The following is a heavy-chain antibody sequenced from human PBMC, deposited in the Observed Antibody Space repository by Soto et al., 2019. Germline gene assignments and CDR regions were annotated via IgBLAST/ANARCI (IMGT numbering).Heavy chain of an antibody. Sequence: SETLSLTCTVSGGSISSGYHWAWIRQPPGMRLEWVASIFHTGTTYYNPSLTSRVTISVDTSKNQFSLTLSSVTAADSAVYYCARTTGRHLDFWGQGILVTVSS. CDR3: ARTTGRHLDF. D-gene: IGHD4-4*01. CDR2: IFHTGTT. CDR1: GGSISSGYH. J-gene: IGHJ4*02. V-gene: IGHV4-38-2*02.